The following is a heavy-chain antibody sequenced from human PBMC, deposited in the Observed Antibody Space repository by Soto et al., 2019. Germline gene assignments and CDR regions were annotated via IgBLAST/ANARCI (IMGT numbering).Heavy chain of an antibody. CDR2: INHSGST. D-gene: IGHD3-9*01. CDR1: GGSFSGYY. CDR3: ARVRYFGWLFDY. J-gene: IGHJ4*02. V-gene: IGHV4-34*01. Sequence: QVQLQQWGAGLLKPSETLSLTCAVSGGSFSGYYWSWIRQPPGKGLEWIGEINHSGSTNYNPSLKSRVTISVVTSKTQFSLKLSSVTAADTAVYYCARVRYFGWLFDYWGQGTLVTVSS.